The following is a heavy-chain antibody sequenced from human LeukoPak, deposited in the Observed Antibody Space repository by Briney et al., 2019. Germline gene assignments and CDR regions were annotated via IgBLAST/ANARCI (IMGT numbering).Heavy chain of an antibody. CDR2: IYYSGST. D-gene: IGHD6-19*01. V-gene: IGHV4-59*01. J-gene: IGHJ6*02. Sequence: SEILSLTCTVSGGSISSYYWSWIRQPPGKGLEWIGYIYYSGSTNYNPSLKSRVTISVDTSKNQFSLKLSSVTAADTAVYYCARDAVADNSYYYGMDVWGQGTTVTVSS. CDR1: GGSISSYY. CDR3: ARDAVADNSYYYGMDV.